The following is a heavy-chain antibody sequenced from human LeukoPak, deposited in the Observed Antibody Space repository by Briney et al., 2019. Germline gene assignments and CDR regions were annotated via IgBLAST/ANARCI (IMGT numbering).Heavy chain of an antibody. Sequence: GGSLRLSCAASGFTFSSYAMHWVRQAPGKGLEWVAVISYDGSNKYYADSVKGRFTISRDNSKNTLYLQMNSLRAEDTAVYYCARAFGVPPFRGYYGMDVWGQGTTVTVSS. J-gene: IGHJ6*02. D-gene: IGHD3-10*01. CDR1: GFTFSSYA. CDR2: ISYDGSNK. CDR3: ARAFGVPPFRGYYGMDV. V-gene: IGHV3-30*04.